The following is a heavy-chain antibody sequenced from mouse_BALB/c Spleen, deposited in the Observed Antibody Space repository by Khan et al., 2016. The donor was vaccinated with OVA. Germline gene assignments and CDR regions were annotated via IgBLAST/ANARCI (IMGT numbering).Heavy chain of an antibody. CDR3: ASGYGYDWYFDV. CDR1: GYTFTTAG. D-gene: IGHD2-2*01. J-gene: IGHJ1*01. V-gene: IGHV9-4*02. Sequence: QIQLVQSVPELKKPGETVRISCKASGYTFTTAGMQWVQKMPGKGLKWIGWINTHSGVPKYAEDFKGRFAFSLETSASTAYLQITNLKNEDTATYFCASGYGYDWYFDVWGAGTTVTVSS. CDR2: INTHSGVP.